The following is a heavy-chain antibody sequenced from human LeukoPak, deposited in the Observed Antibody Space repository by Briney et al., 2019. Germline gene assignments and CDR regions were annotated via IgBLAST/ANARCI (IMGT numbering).Heavy chain of an antibody. D-gene: IGHD1-26*01. CDR3: ARRGGSPLGAFDI. CDR1: GGSFSGYY. J-gene: IGHJ3*02. V-gene: IGHV4-34*01. CDR2: INHSGST. Sequence: SETLSLTCAVYGGSFSGYYWSWIRQPPGKGLEWIGEINHSGSTNYNPSLKSRVTISVDTSKNQFSLKLTSVTAADTAVYYCARRGGSPLGAFDIWGQGTMVTVSS.